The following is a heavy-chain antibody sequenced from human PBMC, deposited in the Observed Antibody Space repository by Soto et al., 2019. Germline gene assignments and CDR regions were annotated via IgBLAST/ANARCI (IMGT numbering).Heavy chain of an antibody. CDR2: ISAYNGNR. CDR1: GYTFSHYG. V-gene: IGHV1-18*01. Sequence: ASVKVSCKASGYTFSHYGIGWDRQAPGQGHEWMGWISAYNGNRHFAEGLRGRITMTTNTTTSTADMELRSLSSDDTAVYYCARGGQECSNSGCGYIYDGMDVWGQGTTVTVSS. CDR3: ARGGQECSNSGCGYIYDGMDV. J-gene: IGHJ6*02. D-gene: IGHD1-26*01.